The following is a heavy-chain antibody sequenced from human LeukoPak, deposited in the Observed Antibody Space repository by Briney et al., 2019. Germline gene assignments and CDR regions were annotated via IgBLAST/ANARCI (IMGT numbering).Heavy chain of an antibody. J-gene: IGHJ4*02. V-gene: IGHV4-59*01. CDR2: IYYGGST. Sequence: PSETLSLTCTDSGGSISGYYWTWIRQPPGKGLEWIGYIYYGGSTNYHPSLKSRVTLSVDTSKKQFSLKLSSVTAADTAVYYCARGLLVGNTGYYFDYWGQGTLVTVSS. CDR3: ARGLLVGNTGYYFDY. D-gene: IGHD1-26*01. CDR1: GGSISGYY.